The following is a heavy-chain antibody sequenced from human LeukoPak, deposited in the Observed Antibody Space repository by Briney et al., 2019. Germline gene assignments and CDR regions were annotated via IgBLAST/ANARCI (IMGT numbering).Heavy chain of an antibody. CDR1: GYTFTSYG. CDR3: ARIVGATRWWFDP. Sequence: ASVKVSCKASGYTFTSYGISWVRQAPGQGLEWMGWINPNSGGTNYAQKFQGRVTMTRDTSISTAYMELSRLRSDDTAVYYCARIVGATRWWFDPWGQEPWSPSPQ. J-gene: IGHJ5*02. D-gene: IGHD1-26*01. V-gene: IGHV1-2*02. CDR2: INPNSGGT.